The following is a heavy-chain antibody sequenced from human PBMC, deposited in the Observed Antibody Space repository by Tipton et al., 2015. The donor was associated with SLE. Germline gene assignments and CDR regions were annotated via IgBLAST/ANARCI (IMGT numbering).Heavy chain of an antibody. Sequence: TLSLTCAVYGGSFSGYYWSWIRQPPGKGLEWIGEINHSGSTNYNPSLKSRVTISVDTSKNQFSLKLSSVTAADTAVYYCARRTKDYDILTGRRGAFDIWGQGTMVTVSS. J-gene: IGHJ3*02. CDR1: GGSFSGYY. D-gene: IGHD3-9*01. CDR2: INHSGST. V-gene: IGHV4-34*01. CDR3: ARRTKDYDILTGRRGAFDI.